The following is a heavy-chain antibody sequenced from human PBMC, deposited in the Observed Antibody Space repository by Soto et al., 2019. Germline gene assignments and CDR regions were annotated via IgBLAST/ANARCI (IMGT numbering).Heavy chain of an antibody. D-gene: IGHD2-2*02. Sequence: GSLRLSCAASGFTFSVDAMTWVRQAPGKGLEWVSTISDSGGSTYYADSVKGRFTISRDNSKNTLYLQMNSLRAEDTAVYYCAKGSLRHQLLYDYYYGMDVWGQGTTVTVSS. CDR2: ISDSGGST. CDR1: GFTFSVDA. CDR3: AKGSLRHQLLYDYYYGMDV. V-gene: IGHV3-23*01. J-gene: IGHJ6*02.